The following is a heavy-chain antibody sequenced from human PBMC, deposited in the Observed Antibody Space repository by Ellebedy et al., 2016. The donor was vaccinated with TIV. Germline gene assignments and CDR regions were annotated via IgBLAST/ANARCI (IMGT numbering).Heavy chain of an antibody. V-gene: IGHV3-74*01. CDR3: ARVVVGASTSNWYFDL. Sequence: GGSLRLXCAASGFTFSSYWMHWVRQAPGKGLVWVSRLNSDGSTTNYAVSVKGRFTISRDNAQSTLYLQMNSLRAEDTAVYYCARVVVGASTSNWYFDLWGRGTLVTVSS. D-gene: IGHD1-26*01. CDR1: GFTFSSYW. J-gene: IGHJ2*01. CDR2: LNSDGSTT.